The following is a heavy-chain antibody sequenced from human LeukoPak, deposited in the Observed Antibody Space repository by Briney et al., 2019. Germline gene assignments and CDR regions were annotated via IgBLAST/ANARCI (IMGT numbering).Heavy chain of an antibody. CDR1: GFTFTNFW. Sequence: GGSLRLSCAASGFTFTNFWMTWVRQAPGKGLEWVANIKQDGSEESYVDSVKGRFTISRDNAKNSLSLQMNSLRAEDTAMYYCARIGSTGYYPFYYYYMDVWGKGTTVTVSS. V-gene: IGHV3-7*03. CDR3: ARIGSTGYYPFYYYYMDV. D-gene: IGHD3-9*01. CDR2: IKQDGSEE. J-gene: IGHJ6*03.